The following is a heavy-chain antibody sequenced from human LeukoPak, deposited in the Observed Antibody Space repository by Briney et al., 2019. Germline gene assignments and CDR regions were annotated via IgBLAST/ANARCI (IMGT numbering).Heavy chain of an antibody. CDR2: IYYSGST. CDR3: AGNRGYSYGQLDY. CDR1: GGSISSGGYY. J-gene: IGHJ4*02. V-gene: IGHV4-31*03. Sequence: SQTLSLSCTVSGGSISSGGYYWSWIRQHPGTGLGWIGYIYYSGSTYYNPSLKSRVTISVDTSKNQFSLKLSSVTAADTAVYYCAGNRGYSYGQLDYWGQGTLVTVSS. D-gene: IGHD5-18*01.